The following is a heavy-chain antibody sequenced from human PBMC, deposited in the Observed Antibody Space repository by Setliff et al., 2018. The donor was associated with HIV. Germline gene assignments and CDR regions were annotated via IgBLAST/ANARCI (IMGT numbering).Heavy chain of an antibody. V-gene: IGHV1-69*10. J-gene: IGHJ1*01. CDR3: ARGWSEGTHLFRVEYFQH. Sequence: SVKVSCKASGGTFGNYGVGWVRQAPGQGLEWVGGIVPILNIANYAQEFQGRATITADKSTSTVYMEVRDLKPDDTALYYCARGWSEGTHLFRVEYFQHWGQGTLVTVSS. D-gene: IGHD3-10*01. CDR1: GGTFGNYG. CDR2: IVPILNIA.